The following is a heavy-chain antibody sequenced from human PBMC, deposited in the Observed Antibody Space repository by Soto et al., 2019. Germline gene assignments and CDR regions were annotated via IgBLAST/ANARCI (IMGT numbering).Heavy chain of an antibody. CDR1: GFTFSAYA. Sequence: EVQLLESGGGLVQPGGSLRLSCAASGFTFSAYAMSWVRQAPGKGLEWVSAISSSGGSTYYADSVKGRFTISRDNSKNTLYVLMNSLRAEDTAVYYCARGYGDYGAEYFHHWGQGTLVTVSS. CDR2: ISSSGGST. CDR3: ARGYGDYGAEYFHH. D-gene: IGHD4-17*01. J-gene: IGHJ1*01. V-gene: IGHV3-23*01.